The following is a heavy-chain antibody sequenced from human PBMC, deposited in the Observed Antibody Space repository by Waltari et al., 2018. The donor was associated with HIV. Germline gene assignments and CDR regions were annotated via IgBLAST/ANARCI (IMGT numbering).Heavy chain of an antibody. D-gene: IGHD1-26*01. CDR3: ATGGGTTSIQLYDLDV. V-gene: IGHV1-24*01. CDR1: EYTLTELS. J-gene: IGHJ6*02. Sequence: QVQLIQSGAEVKNPGASVKVSCKVFEYTLTELSMHWVRQAPGKGLEWMGGFDPEDDETIYAQKFQGRVTMTEDTSTDSAYMELSSLTSEDTAVYYCATGGGTTSIQLYDLDVWGQGTTVTVSS. CDR2: FDPEDDET.